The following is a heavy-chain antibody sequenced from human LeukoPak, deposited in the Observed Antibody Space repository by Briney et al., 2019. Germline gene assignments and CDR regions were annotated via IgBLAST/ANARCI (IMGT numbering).Heavy chain of an antibody. CDR3: ARDDGPPIFGVVKHPFDY. Sequence: GASVKVSCKASGYTFTTYAMNWVRQAPGQGLEWMGWINTNTRNPTYAQGFTGRFVFSLDTSVSTAYLQISSLKAEDTAVYYCARDDGPPIFGVVKHPFDYWGQGTLVTVSS. D-gene: IGHD3-3*01. CDR1: GYTFTTYA. CDR2: INTNTRNP. J-gene: IGHJ4*02. V-gene: IGHV7-4-1*02.